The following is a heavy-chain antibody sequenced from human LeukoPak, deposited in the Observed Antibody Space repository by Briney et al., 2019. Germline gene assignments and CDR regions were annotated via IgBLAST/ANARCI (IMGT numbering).Heavy chain of an antibody. CDR2: MNPDSGNT. CDR3: ARRIAAAGVGIVY. Sequence: GASVKVSCKASGHTFTSYDINWVRQATGHGLKWMGGMNPDSGNTGYAQKFQGRVTMTRNPSISTAYMELSSLTSEDTAVYYCARRIAAAGVGIVYWGQGTLVTVSS. V-gene: IGHV1-8*01. J-gene: IGHJ4*02. D-gene: IGHD6-13*01. CDR1: GHTFTSYD.